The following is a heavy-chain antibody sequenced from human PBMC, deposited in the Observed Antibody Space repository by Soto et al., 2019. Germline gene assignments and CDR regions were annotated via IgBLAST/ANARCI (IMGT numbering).Heavy chain of an antibody. J-gene: IGHJ4*02. V-gene: IGHV1-69*06. CDR2: IIPIFGTA. D-gene: IGHD1-1*01. CDR3: ARALSDRNAFDY. Sequence: ASVKVSCKASGGTFSSYAISWVRQAPGQGLEWMGGIIPIFGTANYAQKFQGRVTITADKSTSTAYMELSSLRSEDMAVYYCARALSDRNAFDYWGQGTLVTVSS. CDR1: GGTFSSYA.